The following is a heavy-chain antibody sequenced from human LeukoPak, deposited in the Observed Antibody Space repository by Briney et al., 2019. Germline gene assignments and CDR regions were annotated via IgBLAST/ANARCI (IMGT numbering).Heavy chain of an antibody. J-gene: IGHJ4*02. CDR3: ARVYCSGGSCYSGGWSNFDY. D-gene: IGHD2-15*01. CDR2: IYYSGST. V-gene: IGHV4-30-4*01. Sequence: PSQTLSLTCTVSGGSISSGDYYWRWIRQPPGKGLEWIVYIYYSGSTYYNPSLKSRVTISVDTSKNQFSLKLSSVTAADTAVYYCARVYCSGGSCYSGGWSNFDYWGQGTLVTVSS. CDR1: GGSISSGDYY.